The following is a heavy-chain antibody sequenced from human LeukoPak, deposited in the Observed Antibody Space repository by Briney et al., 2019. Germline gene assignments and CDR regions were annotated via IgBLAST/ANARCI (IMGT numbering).Heavy chain of an antibody. D-gene: IGHD5-24*01. CDR3: ARDPSQRPVEMTKSDY. J-gene: IGHJ4*02. Sequence: GGSLRLPCAASGFTFSSYEMNWVRQAPGKGLEWVSYISSSGTTIYYADSVKGRFTISRDNAKNSLYLQMNSLRVEDTAVYYCARDPSQRPVEMTKSDYWGQGTLVTVSS. CDR2: ISSSGTTI. V-gene: IGHV3-48*03. CDR1: GFTFSSYE.